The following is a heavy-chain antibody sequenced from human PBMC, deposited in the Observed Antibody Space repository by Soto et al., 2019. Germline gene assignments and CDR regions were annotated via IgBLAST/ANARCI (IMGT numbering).Heavy chain of an antibody. CDR2: IYYSGST. V-gene: IGHV4-39*01. D-gene: IGHD3-10*01. CDR3: ASRKSSPYFDY. CDR1: GGSISSSSYY. Sequence: PSETLSLICTVSGGSISSSSYYWGWIRQPPGKGLEWIGSIYYSGSTYYNPSLKSRVTISVDTSKNQFSLKLSSVTAADAAVYYCASRKSSPYFDYWGQGTLVTVPQ. J-gene: IGHJ4*02.